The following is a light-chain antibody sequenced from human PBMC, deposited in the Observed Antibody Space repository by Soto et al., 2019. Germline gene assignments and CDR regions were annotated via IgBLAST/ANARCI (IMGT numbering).Light chain of an antibody. J-gene: IGLJ1*01. V-gene: IGLV2-14*01. CDR3: SSYTSSSLYV. CDR2: EVS. CDR1: SSDVGGYNY. Sequence: QSALTQPASVSGSPGQSITISCTGTSSDVGGYNYVSWYQQHPGKAPKLMIYEVSNRPSGVSNRFSGSKSGNTASLTISGLQAADAADYYCSSYTSSSLYVFGTGTKVTVL.